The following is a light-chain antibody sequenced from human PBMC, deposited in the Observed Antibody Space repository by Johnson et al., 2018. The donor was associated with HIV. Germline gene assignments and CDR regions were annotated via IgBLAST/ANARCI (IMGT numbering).Light chain of an antibody. V-gene: IGLV1-51*01. CDR1: SSNIGNNY. CDR3: GTWDNSLSAFYV. Sequence: QSVLTQPPSVSAAPGQKVTISCSGSSSNIGNNYVSWYQQLPGTAPKLLIYDNNKRPSGIPDRFSGSKSCTSATLGITGLQTGDEADYYCGTWDNSLSAFYVFGTGTKVTVL. J-gene: IGLJ1*01. CDR2: DNN.